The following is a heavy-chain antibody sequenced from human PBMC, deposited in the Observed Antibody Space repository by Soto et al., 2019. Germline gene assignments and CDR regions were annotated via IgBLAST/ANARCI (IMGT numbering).Heavy chain of an antibody. Sequence: QVQLVQSGAEVKKPGSSVKVFCKASVGTLSSYAISWVRQAPGQGREWMGGIIPIFGTAKYAQKFQGRVAITADESTRKAYMEVSHLRSEDTAVYYCASIYCGGDCYSFFDYWGQGTLVTVS. D-gene: IGHD2-21*02. CDR2: IIPIFGTA. CDR1: VGTLSSYA. CDR3: ASIYCGGDCYSFFDY. V-gene: IGHV1-69*01. J-gene: IGHJ4*02.